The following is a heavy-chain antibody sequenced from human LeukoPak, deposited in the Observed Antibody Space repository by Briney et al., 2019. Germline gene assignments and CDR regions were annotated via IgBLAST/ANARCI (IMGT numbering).Heavy chain of an antibody. D-gene: IGHD2-15*01. Sequence: GGSLRLSCAASGFTVSSNYMTWVRQAPGEGLEWLSVIYSDGSTYYADSVKGRFTILRDNSKNTLYLQMNSLRSEDTAVYYCARGFVLPVVAATLVAGEAEQEHASTYYYYGMDVWGQGTTVTVSS. J-gene: IGHJ6*02. CDR2: IYSDGST. V-gene: IGHV3-53*05. CDR1: GFTVSSNY. CDR3: ARGFVLPVVAATLVAGEAEQEHASTYYYYGMDV.